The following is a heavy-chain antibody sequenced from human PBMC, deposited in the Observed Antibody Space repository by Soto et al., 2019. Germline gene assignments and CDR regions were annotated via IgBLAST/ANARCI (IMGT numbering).Heavy chain of an antibody. CDR2: ISSSSSTI. V-gene: IGHV3-48*01. Sequence: GGSLRLSCAASGFTFSSYSMNWVRQAPGKGLEWVSYISSSSSTIYYADSVKGRFTISRDNAENSLYLQMNSLGAEDTALYYCVRDQLYYYDIFGRPLNGFDISGQGTMVPVSS. CDR1: GFTFSSYS. CDR3: VRDQLYYYDIFGRPLNGFDI. J-gene: IGHJ3*02. D-gene: IGHD3-22*01.